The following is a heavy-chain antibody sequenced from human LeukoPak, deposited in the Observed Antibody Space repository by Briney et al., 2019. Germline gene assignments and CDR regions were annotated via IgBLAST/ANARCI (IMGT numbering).Heavy chain of an antibody. J-gene: IGHJ3*02. V-gene: IGHV3-33*01. Sequence: PGGSLRLSCAASGFTFSSYGMHWVRQAPGKGLEWVALIWYDGTNKYYADSVKGRFTISRDSSKNTLYLQMNNLRAEDTAVYYCARGRRSSSWYEDDIWGQGTMVTVSS. CDR3: ARGRRSSSWYEDDI. D-gene: IGHD6-13*01. CDR2: IWYDGTNK. CDR1: GFTFSSYG.